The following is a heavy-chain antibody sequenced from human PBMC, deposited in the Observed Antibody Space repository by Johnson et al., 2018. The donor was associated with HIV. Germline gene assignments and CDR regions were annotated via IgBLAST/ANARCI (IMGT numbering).Heavy chain of an antibody. V-gene: IGHV3-23*04. J-gene: IGHJ3*02. D-gene: IGHD3-3*01. CDR1: GLTFSSFA. CDR3: ARGQGFWAFDI. Sequence: VQLVESGGGLVQPGGSLRLSCAASGLTFSSFAMNWVRQAPGKGLEWVSAIRSSGGGTYYADSVKGRFTICRDHSKNTLFLQMNGLRPEDTAVYYCARGQGFWAFDIWGQGTMVTVSS. CDR2: IRSSGGGT.